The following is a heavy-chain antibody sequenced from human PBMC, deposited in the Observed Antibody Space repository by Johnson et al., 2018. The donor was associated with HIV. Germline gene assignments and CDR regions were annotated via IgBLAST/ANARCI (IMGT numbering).Heavy chain of an antibody. V-gene: IGHV3-13*01. J-gene: IGHJ3*02. Sequence: VQLVESGGGLVQPGGSLRLSCAASGFTFSSYDMHWVRQTTGKGLEWVSAIGTAGDAYYPGSVKGRFTVSRDSSKTTLYLQMKSLRPEDTAVYFCAKEDCSAVLCSDDAFHIWGQGTMVTLSS. CDR2: IGTAGDA. CDR3: AKEDCSAVLCSDDAFHI. CDR1: GFTFSSYD. D-gene: IGHD2-15*01.